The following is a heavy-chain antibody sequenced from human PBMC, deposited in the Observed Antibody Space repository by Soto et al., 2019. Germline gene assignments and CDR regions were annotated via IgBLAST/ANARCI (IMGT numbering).Heavy chain of an antibody. V-gene: IGHV1-18*01. CDR2: ISAYNGNT. J-gene: IGHJ4*02. Sequence: QVKLVQSGTEVKKPGASMKVSCKASGYSFATSGISWVRQAPGQGLEWMGWISAYNGNTNYEQKLQDRIIMTTDTSPSKAYLELRSLRSDDTAVYYCARAGQYYDSSGYADWGQGTLVTVSS. CDR3: ARAGQYYDSSGYAD. D-gene: IGHD3-22*01. CDR1: GYSFATSG.